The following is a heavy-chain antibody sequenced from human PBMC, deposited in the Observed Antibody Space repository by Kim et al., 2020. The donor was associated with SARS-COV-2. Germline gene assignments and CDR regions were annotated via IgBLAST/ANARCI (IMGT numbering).Heavy chain of an antibody. J-gene: IGHJ6*02. Sequence: LKRRVTISVDTSKNQFSLKLSSVTAADTAVYYCARDPLNYYGSGYYGMDVWGQGTTVTVSS. V-gene: IGHV4-30-2*04. CDR3: ARDPLNYYGSGYYGMDV. D-gene: IGHD3-10*01.